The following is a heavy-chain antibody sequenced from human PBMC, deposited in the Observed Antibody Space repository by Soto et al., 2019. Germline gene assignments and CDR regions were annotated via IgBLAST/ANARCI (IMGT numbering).Heavy chain of an antibody. CDR1: VASISESSHY. D-gene: IGHD4-4*01. CDR2: TYYTGRT. CDR3: VRHLRVSSNWAFVI. V-gene: IGHV4-39*01. J-gene: IGHJ3*02. Sequence: QLLLQESGPGLVKPSETLYLTCDVSVASISESSHYWAWIRQPKGKGMEGIASTYYTGRTYYNPPHMGRLTISIDTSMDQFSQNLISVSAGNVAVADGVRHLRVSSNWAFVIWGQRKMVAVSS.